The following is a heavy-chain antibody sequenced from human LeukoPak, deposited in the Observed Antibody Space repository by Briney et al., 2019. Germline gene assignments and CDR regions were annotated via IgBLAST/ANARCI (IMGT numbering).Heavy chain of an antibody. V-gene: IGHV4-38-2*02. CDR1: GYSISSGYY. J-gene: IGHJ4*02. Sequence: PSETLSLTCTVSGYSISSGYYWGWIRQPPGKGLEWIGSIYHSGSTYYNPSLKSRVTISVDTSKDQFSLKLNSVTAADTAVYYCARINSDYYDSSGLYYFDYWGQGTLVTVSS. D-gene: IGHD3-22*01. CDR2: IYHSGST. CDR3: ARINSDYYDSSGLYYFDY.